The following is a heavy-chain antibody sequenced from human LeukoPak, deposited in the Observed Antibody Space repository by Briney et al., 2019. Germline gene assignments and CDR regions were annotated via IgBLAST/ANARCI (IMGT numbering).Heavy chain of an antibody. V-gene: IGHV4-59*01. CDR1: GGSISSYY. D-gene: IGHD3-16*01. J-gene: IGHJ4*02. Sequence: SETLSLTCTVSGGSISSYYWSWIRQPPGKGLEWIGYIYYSGSTNYNPSLKSRVTISVDTSKNQFSLKLSSVTAADTAVYYCARHYYDYVWGSYTPFDYWGQGTLDTVSS. CDR2: IYYSGST. CDR3: ARHYYDYVWGSYTPFDY.